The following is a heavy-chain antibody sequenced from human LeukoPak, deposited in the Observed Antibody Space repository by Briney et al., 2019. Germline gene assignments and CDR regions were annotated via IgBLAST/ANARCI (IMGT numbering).Heavy chain of an antibody. Sequence: SETLSLTCAVYGGSFSGCYWSWIRQPPGKGLEWIGEINHSGSTNYNPSLKSRVTISVDTSKSQFSLKLSSVTAADTAVYYCARAPIAAASSGYWFDPWGQGTLVTVSS. D-gene: IGHD6-13*01. CDR1: GGSFSGCY. V-gene: IGHV4-34*01. CDR3: ARAPIAAASSGYWFDP. CDR2: INHSGST. J-gene: IGHJ5*02.